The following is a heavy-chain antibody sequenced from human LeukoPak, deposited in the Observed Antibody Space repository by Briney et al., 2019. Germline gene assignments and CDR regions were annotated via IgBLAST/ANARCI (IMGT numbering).Heavy chain of an antibody. Sequence: PGGSLRLSCAASGFTFSNYAMSWVRRTPGKGLEWVSIIRGSDGSTYYADSVKGRFTTSRDNPKNTLYLEMNNLRAEDTALYYCAKARYTAGWYTFDYWGQGTQVTVSS. CDR2: IRGSDGST. CDR3: AKARYTAGWYTFDY. J-gene: IGHJ4*02. D-gene: IGHD6-19*01. CDR1: GFTFSNYA. V-gene: IGHV3-23*01.